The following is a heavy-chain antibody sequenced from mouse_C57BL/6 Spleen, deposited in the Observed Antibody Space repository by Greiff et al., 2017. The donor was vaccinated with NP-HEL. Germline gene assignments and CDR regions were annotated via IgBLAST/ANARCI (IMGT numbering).Heavy chain of an antibody. D-gene: IGHD2-4*01. CDR1: GYTFTDYY. J-gene: IGHJ1*03. CDR3: ARSYYDYDEGYFDV. Sequence: QVQLQQSGAELVRPGASVKLSCKASGYTFTDYYINWVKQRPVQGLEWIARIYPGSGNTYYNEKFKGKATLTVDKSSSTAYMQLSSLTSEDSAVYYCARSYYDYDEGYFDVWGTGTTVTVSS. CDR2: IYPGSGNT. V-gene: IGHV1-76*01.